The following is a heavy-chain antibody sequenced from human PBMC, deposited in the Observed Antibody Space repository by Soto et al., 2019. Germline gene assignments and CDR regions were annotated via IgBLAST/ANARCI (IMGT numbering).Heavy chain of an antibody. D-gene: IGHD3-10*01. J-gene: IGHJ6*01. CDR1: VFSINIAYFF. CDR2: IYYSGTT. V-gene: IGHV4-30-4*01. CDR3: ARETYLTMD. Sequence: SSTXSLTCTFSVFSINIAYFFLTWLRQPPGNVLEWLGYIYYSGTTYYNPSIKGRLIISIETSRNQFSLSINSVTAADKAVCFCARETYLTMD.